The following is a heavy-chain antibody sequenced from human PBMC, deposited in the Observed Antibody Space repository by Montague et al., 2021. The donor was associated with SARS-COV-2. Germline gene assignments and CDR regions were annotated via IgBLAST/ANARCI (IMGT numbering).Heavy chain of an antibody. Sequence: SETLSLTCSVSGGSISSSNYYWGGSRQPPGKRLEWVGIIYYSGSTYYNPSLNSRVTIFVDTSKNQFSLIISSMTAADTAVFYCARAGLSSGYYETWGQGTLVTVSS. CDR1: GGSISSSNYY. CDR3: ARAGLSSGYYET. D-gene: IGHD3-22*01. V-gene: IGHV4-39*01. CDR2: IYYSGST. J-gene: IGHJ5*02.